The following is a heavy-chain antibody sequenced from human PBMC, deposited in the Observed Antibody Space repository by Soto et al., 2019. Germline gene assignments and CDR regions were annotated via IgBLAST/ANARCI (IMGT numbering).Heavy chain of an antibody. D-gene: IGHD2-15*01. CDR2: INPSGGST. Sequence: RASVKVSCTQSRYTFKSYYMHFVRQTRRQGLERMGIINPSGGSTSYAQKYQGSVTMTRDTSTSTVYMELSSLRSEDTAVYYCARDVRYCSGGSCYSDLIMYYGMDVWGQGTTVTVSS. V-gene: IGHV1-46*02. J-gene: IGHJ6*02. CDR1: RYTFKSYY. CDR3: ARDVRYCSGGSCYSDLIMYYGMDV.